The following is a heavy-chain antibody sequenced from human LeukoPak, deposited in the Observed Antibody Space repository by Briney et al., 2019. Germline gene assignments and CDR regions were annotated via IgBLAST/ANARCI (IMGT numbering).Heavy chain of an antibody. V-gene: IGHV3-23*01. J-gene: IGHJ3*01. Sequence: GGSLRLSCAASGFTFSSFALSWIRQAPGKGMEWVSAIGTSSANTYYADSVKGRFTISRDNSQNTLYLQINNLRAEDTAVYYCARDPPVLRYFDWLPQRDAFDVWGQGTMVTVSS. CDR2: IGTSSANT. D-gene: IGHD3-9*01. CDR3: ARDPPVLRYFDWLPQRDAFDV. CDR1: GFTFSSFA.